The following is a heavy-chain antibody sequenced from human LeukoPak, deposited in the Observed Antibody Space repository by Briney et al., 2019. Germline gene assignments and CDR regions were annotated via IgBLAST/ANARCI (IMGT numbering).Heavy chain of an antibody. Sequence: SETLSLTCTVSGGSMSSGSHYWGWIRQPPGKGLEWIGSFDYRGSTYYSPSLNSRVTISVATSKNQLSLKLTSVTAADTAVYYCASKPLTSSIAAVDHWGQGTLVTVSS. CDR1: GGSMSSGSHY. CDR3: ASKPLTSSIAAVDH. J-gene: IGHJ4*02. CDR2: FDYRGST. D-gene: IGHD6-25*01. V-gene: IGHV4-39*01.